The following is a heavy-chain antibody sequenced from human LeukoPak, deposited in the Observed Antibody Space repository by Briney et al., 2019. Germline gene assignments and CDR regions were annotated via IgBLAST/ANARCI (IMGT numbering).Heavy chain of an antibody. V-gene: IGHV3-21*01. D-gene: IGHD2-15*01. CDR2: ISSSSSYI. Sequence: PGGSLRLSCAASGFTFSTYTMYWVRQAPGKGLEWVSSISSSSSYIYYADSVKGRFTISRDNAKNSLYLQMNSLRAEDTAVYYCARGPDIVVAVAATFWFDPWGQGTLVTVSS. CDR3: ARGPDIVVAVAATFWFDP. CDR1: GFTFSTYT. J-gene: IGHJ5*02.